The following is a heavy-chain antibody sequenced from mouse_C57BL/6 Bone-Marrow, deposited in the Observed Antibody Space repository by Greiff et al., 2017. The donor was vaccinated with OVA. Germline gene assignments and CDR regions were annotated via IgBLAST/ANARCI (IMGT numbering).Heavy chain of an antibody. CDR3: AREEGVPPECAY. Sequence: QVQLKESGAELVRPGTSVKLSCKASGYTFTSYWMYWVKQRPGQGLEWIGVIDPSDSYTNYNQKFKGKATLTVDTSSSTAYMQLSSLTSEDSAVYYCAREEGVPPECAYWGQGTLVTVSA. J-gene: IGHJ3*01. V-gene: IGHV1-59*01. CDR1: GYTFTSYW. CDR2: IDPSDSYT.